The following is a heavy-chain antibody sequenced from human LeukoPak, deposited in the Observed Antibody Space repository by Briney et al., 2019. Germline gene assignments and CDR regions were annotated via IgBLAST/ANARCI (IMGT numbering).Heavy chain of an antibody. D-gene: IGHD3-9*01. CDR3: AKDSSTFYDIYCFDY. CDR2: ISYDGSNK. J-gene: IGHJ4*02. Sequence: GGSLRLSCAASGFTFSSYSMNWVRQAPGKGLEWVAVISYDGSNKYYADSVKGRFTISRDNSKNTLYLQMNSLRAEDTAVYYCAKDSSTFYDIYCFDYWGQGTLVTVSS. V-gene: IGHV3-30*18. CDR1: GFTFSSYS.